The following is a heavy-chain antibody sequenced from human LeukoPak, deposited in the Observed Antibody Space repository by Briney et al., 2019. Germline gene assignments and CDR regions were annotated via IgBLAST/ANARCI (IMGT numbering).Heavy chain of an antibody. D-gene: IGHD6-13*01. CDR3: ARGPVAAAVDGWYFDL. CDR2: IWYDGNNK. V-gene: IGHV3-33*01. Sequence: GGSLRLSCAASGFIFSDYSMHWVRQAPGKGLEWVAVIWYDGNNKYYADSVKGRFTISRDNSKNTLYLQMNSLRAEDTAVYFCARGPVAAAVDGWYFDLWGRGTLVTVSS. J-gene: IGHJ2*01. CDR1: GFIFSDYS.